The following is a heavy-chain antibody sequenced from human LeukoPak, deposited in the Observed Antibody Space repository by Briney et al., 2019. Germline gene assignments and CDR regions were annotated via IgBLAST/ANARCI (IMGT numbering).Heavy chain of an antibody. CDR2: ISYDGSNK. D-gene: IGHD1-26*01. CDR3: ARGHSGSYLFF. CDR1: GFTFSSYA. J-gene: IGHJ1*01. V-gene: IGHV3-30-3*01. Sequence: PGRSLRLSCAASGFTFSSYAMHWVRQAPGKGLEWVAFISYDGSNKYYADSVKGRFTISRDNSKSTLYLQMNSLRAEDTAVYYCARGHSGSYLFFGGQGTLVTVSS.